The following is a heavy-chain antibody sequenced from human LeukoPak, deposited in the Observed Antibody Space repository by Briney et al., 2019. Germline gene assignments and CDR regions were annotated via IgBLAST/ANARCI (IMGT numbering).Heavy chain of an antibody. CDR1: GGSFSGYY. D-gene: IGHD2-2*01. CDR3: ARVIVVVPAAPRDAFDI. Sequence: PSETLSLTCAAYGGSFSGYYWSWIRQPPGKGLEWIGEINHSGSTNYNPSLKSRVTISVDTSKNQFSLKLSSVTAADTAVYYCARVIVVVPAAPRDAFDIWGQGTMVTVSS. CDR2: INHSGST. J-gene: IGHJ3*02. V-gene: IGHV4-34*01.